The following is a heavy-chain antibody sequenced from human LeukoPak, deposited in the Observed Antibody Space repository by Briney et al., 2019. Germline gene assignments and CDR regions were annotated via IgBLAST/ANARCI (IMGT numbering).Heavy chain of an antibody. D-gene: IGHD3-10*01. Sequence: PGGSLRLSCAASGFPFSRNDMSWVRQAPGKGPEWVSSISGSGDRTYYADSVKGRFTISRDTSKNTLYLEMNSLRAEDAAVYYCAKYRGFGDSYASWGQGTLVTVSS. CDR3: AKYRGFGDSYAS. CDR2: ISGSGDRT. J-gene: IGHJ5*02. CDR1: GFPFSRND. V-gene: IGHV3-23*01.